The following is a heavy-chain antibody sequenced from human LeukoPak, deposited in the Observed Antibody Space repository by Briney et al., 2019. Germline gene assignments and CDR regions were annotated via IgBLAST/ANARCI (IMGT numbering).Heavy chain of an antibody. CDR1: GASISTNSYY. D-gene: IGHD6-13*01. CDR2: IYYSGST. Sequence: PSETLSLTSTVSGASISTNSYYWAWIRQPPVKGLEWIGSIYYSGSTYYNPSLKSRVTISVDTSKNQFSLKLSSVTAADTAVYYSARHLAAAGANWFDPWGQGTLVTVSS. J-gene: IGHJ5*02. CDR3: ARHLAAAGANWFDP. V-gene: IGHV4-39*01.